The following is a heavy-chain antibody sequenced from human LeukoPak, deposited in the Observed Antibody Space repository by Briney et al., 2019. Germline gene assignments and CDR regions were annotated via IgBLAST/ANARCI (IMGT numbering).Heavy chain of an antibody. Sequence: GASVKVSCKASGYTFTDYAMNWVRQAPGQGLEWMGWINTNTGNPTYAQGFTGRFVFSLDTSVSTAYYCARRGRVSGMTTVTTSSGFDYWGQGTLVTVSS. D-gene: IGHD4-17*01. V-gene: IGHV7-4-1*01. J-gene: IGHJ4*02. CDR3: SSGFDY. CDR2: INTNTGNP. CDR1: GYTFTDYA.